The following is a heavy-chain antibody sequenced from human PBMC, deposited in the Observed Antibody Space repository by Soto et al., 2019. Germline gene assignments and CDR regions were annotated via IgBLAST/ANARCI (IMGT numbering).Heavy chain of an antibody. CDR1: GYTFTSYA. D-gene: IGHD3-22*01. CDR3: ARGWYYYDSSGYYYPYNWFDP. Sequence: EASVKVSCKASGYTFTSYAMHWVRQAPGQRLEWMGWINAGNGNTKYSQKFQGRVTITRDTSASTAYMELSSLRSEDTAVYYCARGWYYYDSSGYYYPYNWFDPWGQGTLVTVSS. J-gene: IGHJ5*02. CDR2: INAGNGNT. V-gene: IGHV1-3*01.